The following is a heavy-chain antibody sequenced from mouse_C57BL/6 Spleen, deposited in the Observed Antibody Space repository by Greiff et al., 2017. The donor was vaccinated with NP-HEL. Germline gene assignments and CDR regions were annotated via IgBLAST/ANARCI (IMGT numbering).Heavy chain of an antibody. CDR3: ARRRGHDYDYAMDY. D-gene: IGHD2-4*01. V-gene: IGHV5-17*01. CDR2: ISSGSSTI. J-gene: IGHJ4*01. CDR1: GFTFSDYG. Sequence: EVMLVESGGGLVKPGGSLKLSCAASGFTFSDYGMHWVRQAPEKGLEWVAYISSGSSTIYYADTVKGRFTISRDNAKNTLFLQMTSLRSEDTAMYYCARRRGHDYDYAMDYWGQGTSVTVSS.